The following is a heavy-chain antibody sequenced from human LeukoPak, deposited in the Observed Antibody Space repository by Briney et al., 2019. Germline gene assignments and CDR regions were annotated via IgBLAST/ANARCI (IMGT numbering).Heavy chain of an antibody. V-gene: IGHV4-61*02. Sequence: SETLSLTCTVSGGSISSGSYYWSWIRQPAGKGLEWIGRIYTSGSTNYNPSLKSRVTISVDTSKNQFSLKLSSVTAADTAAYYCARFSPTYYFDYWGQGTLVTVSS. CDR3: ARFSPTYYFDY. CDR1: GGSISSGSYY. CDR2: IYTSGST. J-gene: IGHJ4*02.